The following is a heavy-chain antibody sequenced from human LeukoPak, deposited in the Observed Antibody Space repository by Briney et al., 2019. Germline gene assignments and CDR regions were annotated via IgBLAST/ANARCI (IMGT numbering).Heavy chain of an antibody. CDR3: ARSTYYDFWSGSGGAFDI. Sequence: SETLSLTCTVSGGSISSYYWSWIRQPPGKGLEWIGYIYYSGSTNYNPSLKSRVTISVDTSKNQFSLKLSSVTAADTAVYYCARSTYYDFWSGSGGAFDIWGQGTMVTVSS. D-gene: IGHD3-3*01. CDR2: IYYSGST. V-gene: IGHV4-59*01. J-gene: IGHJ3*02. CDR1: GGSISSYY.